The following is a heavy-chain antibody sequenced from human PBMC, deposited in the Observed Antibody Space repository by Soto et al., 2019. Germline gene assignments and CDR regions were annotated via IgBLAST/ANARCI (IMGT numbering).Heavy chain of an antibody. Sequence: PGGSLRLSCVASGITFSDYYMSWFRQAPGKGLEWVSYISSGSSTISYSDSVKGRFTISRDSAKNSPYLQMNSLRAEDTAVYYCARAMYSSKTDFDYWGQGTLVTVSS. CDR2: ISSGSSTI. J-gene: IGHJ4*02. V-gene: IGHV3-11*01. CDR3: ARAMYSSKTDFDY. CDR1: GITFSDYY. D-gene: IGHD6-13*01.